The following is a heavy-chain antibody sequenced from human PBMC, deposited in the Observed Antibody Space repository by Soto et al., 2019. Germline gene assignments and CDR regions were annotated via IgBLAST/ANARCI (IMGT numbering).Heavy chain of an antibody. D-gene: IGHD6-13*01. CDR3: ARDRGVSSSWYYY. Sequence: ASVKVSCKASGYTFTGYYMHWVRQAPGQGLEWMGWINPNSGGTNYARKFQGRVTMTRDTSISTAYMELSRLRSDDTAVYYCARDRGVSSSWYYYWGQGTLVTV. CDR1: GYTFTGYY. J-gene: IGHJ4*02. V-gene: IGHV1-2*02. CDR2: INPNSGGT.